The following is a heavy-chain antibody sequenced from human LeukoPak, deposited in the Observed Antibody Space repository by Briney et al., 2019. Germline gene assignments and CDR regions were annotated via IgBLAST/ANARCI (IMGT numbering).Heavy chain of an antibody. CDR3: ARGDDWAYNWFDP. Sequence: SGTLSLTCAVYGGSFSGYYWGWIRQPPGKGLEWIGEINHSGSTNYNPSLKSRVTISVDTSKNQFSLKLSSVTAADTAVYYCARGDDWAYNWFDPWGQGTLVTVSS. CDR1: GGSFSGYY. CDR2: INHSGST. V-gene: IGHV4-34*01. D-gene: IGHD3-9*01. J-gene: IGHJ5*02.